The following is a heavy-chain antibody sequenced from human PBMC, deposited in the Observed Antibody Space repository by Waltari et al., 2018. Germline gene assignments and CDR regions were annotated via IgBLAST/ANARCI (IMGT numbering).Heavy chain of an antibody. Sequence: QVQLVQSGAEVKKPGASVKVSCKASGYTFNSSDINWVRQATGQGLEWMGWMNPNGGNTGYAQKFQGRVTMTRNTSISTAYMELSSLRSEDTAVYYCARGQIVVVMLQAFDIWGQGTMVTVSS. CDR2: MNPNGGNT. CDR1: GYTFNSSD. CDR3: ARGQIVVVMLQAFDI. V-gene: IGHV1-8*02. J-gene: IGHJ3*02. D-gene: IGHD2-21*01.